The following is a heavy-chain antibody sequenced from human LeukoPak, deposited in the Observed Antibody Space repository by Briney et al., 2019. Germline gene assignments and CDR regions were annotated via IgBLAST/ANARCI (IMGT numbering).Heavy chain of an antibody. Sequence: GASVKVSCKASGGTFSSYAISWVRQAPGQGLEWMGGIIPIFGTANYAQKFQGRVTITADESTSTAYMELSSLRSEDTAVYYCAGYSSGWYGGAIDYWGQGTLVTVSS. J-gene: IGHJ4*02. V-gene: IGHV1-69*13. CDR1: GGTFSSYA. CDR2: IIPIFGTA. D-gene: IGHD6-19*01. CDR3: AGYSSGWYGGAIDY.